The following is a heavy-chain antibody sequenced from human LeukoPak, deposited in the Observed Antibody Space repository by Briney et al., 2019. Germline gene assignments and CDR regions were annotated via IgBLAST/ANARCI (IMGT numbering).Heavy chain of an antibody. J-gene: IGHJ4*02. V-gene: IGHV4-39*07. D-gene: IGHD3-22*01. Sequence: SETLSLTCTVSGGSISSSSYYWGWIRQPPGKGLEWIGSIYYSGSTYYNPSLKSRVTISVDTSKNQFSLKLSSVTAADTAVYYCARGYYYDNSGPEFDYWGQGILVTVSS. CDR3: ARGYYYDNSGPEFDY. CDR2: IYYSGST. CDR1: GGSISSSSYY.